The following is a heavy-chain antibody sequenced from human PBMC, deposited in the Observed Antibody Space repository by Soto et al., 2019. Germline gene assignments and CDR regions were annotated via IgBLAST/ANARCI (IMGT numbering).Heavy chain of an antibody. V-gene: IGHV1-69*06. J-gene: IGHJ4*02. CDR1: GGTFKSYA. CDR3: ARSRYYYGSGSYYNGDY. Sequence: QVQLVQSGAEVKKPGSSVKVSCKASGGTFKSYAISWVRQAPGQGIEWMGGIIPIFGTSNYAQKIQGRVTITADKSANTAYMELSSLRSEDTAVYYCARSRYYYGSGSYYNGDYWGQGTLVTVSS. CDR2: IIPIFGTS. D-gene: IGHD3-10*01.